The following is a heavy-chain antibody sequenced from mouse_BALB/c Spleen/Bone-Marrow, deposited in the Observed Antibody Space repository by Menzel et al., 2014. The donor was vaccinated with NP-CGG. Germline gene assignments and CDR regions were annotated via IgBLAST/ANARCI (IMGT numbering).Heavy chain of an antibody. D-gene: IGHD3-3*01. Sequence: EVKLMESGGGLVQPGGSRKLSCAASGFTFSSSGMHWVRQAPEKGLEWVAYISSGSRTVFYADTVKGRFTISRDNPKNTLFLQVASLRSEDTAMYYCTRSRGNWDDFDYWGQGTTLTVSS. V-gene: IGHV5-17*02. J-gene: IGHJ2*01. CDR2: ISSGSRTV. CDR1: GFTFSSSG. CDR3: TRSRGNWDDFDY.